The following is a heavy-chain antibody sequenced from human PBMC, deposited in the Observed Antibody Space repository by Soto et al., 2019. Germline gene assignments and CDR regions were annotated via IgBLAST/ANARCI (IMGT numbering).Heavy chain of an antibody. J-gene: IGHJ4*02. Sequence: PSETLSLTCTVSGGSISSYYWSWIRQPPGKGLEWIGYIYYSGITDYNPSLKSRVTISVDTSKSQFSLKLSSVTAADTAVYYCARRYGGNFDYWGQGTLVTVSS. V-gene: IGHV4-59*01. CDR3: ARRYGGNFDY. CDR1: GGSISSYY. CDR2: IYYSGIT. D-gene: IGHD3-16*01.